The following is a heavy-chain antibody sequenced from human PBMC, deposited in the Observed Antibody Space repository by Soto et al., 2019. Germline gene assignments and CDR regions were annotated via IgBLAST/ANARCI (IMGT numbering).Heavy chain of an antibody. CDR2: IYSGGST. D-gene: IGHD6-13*01. CDR3: ARDVSYSSSWRDY. J-gene: IGHJ4*02. V-gene: IGHV3-53*01. Sequence: GGSLRLSCAASGFTVSSNYMSWVRQAPGKGLEWVSVIYSGGSTYYADSVKGRFTISRDNSKNTLYLQMNSLRAEDTAVYYCARDVSYSSSWRDYWGQGTLVTVS. CDR1: GFTVSSNY.